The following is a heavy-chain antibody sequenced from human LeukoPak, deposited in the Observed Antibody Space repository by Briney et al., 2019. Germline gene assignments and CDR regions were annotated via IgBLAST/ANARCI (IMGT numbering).Heavy chain of an antibody. CDR3: ARGGYYDFWSGSAYGMDV. D-gene: IGHD3-3*01. CDR1: GGSISSYY. V-gene: IGHV4-59*12. Sequence: PSETLSLTCTVSGGSISSYYWSWIRQPPGKGLEWIGYIYYSGSTNYNPSLKSRVTISVDTSKNQFSLKLSSVTAADTAVYYCARGGYYDFWSGSAYGMDVWGQGTTVTVSS. J-gene: IGHJ6*02. CDR2: IYYSGST.